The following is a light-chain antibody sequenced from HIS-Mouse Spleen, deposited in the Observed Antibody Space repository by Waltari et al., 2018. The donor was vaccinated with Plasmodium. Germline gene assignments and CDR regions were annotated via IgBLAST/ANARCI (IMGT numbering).Light chain of an antibody. V-gene: IGLV2-8*01. CDR1: SSDVGGYHY. J-gene: IGLJ3*02. CDR2: EVS. CDR3: SSYAGSNNWV. Sequence: QSALTQPPSASRSPGQSVTISCTGTSSDVGGYHYVSLYQQHPGKAPKLMIYEVSKRPSGVPDRFSGSKSGNTASLTVSGLQAEDEADYYCSSYAGSNNWVFGGGTKLTVL.